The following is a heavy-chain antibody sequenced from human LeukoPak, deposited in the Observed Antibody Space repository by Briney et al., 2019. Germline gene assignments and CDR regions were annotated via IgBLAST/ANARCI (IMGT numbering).Heavy chain of an antibody. J-gene: IGHJ6*02. V-gene: IGHV4-34*01. CDR2: INHSGST. Sequence: PSETLSLTCAVYGGSFSGYYWSWIRQPPGKGLGWIGEINHSGSTNYNPSLKSRVTISVDTSKNQFSLKLSSVTAADTAVYYCARDTSGDYYYGMDVWGQGTTVTVSS. CDR3: ARDTSGDYYYGMDV. CDR1: GGSFSGYY. D-gene: IGHD2-21*01.